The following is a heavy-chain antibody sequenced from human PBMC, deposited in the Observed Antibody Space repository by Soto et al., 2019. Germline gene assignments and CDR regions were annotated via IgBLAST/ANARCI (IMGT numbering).Heavy chain of an antibody. CDR3: ATTGRVVLDAFDI. Sequence: QVQLVESGGGVVQPGRSLRLSCAASGFTFSSYAMHWVRQAPGKGLEWVAVISYDGSNKYYADSVKGRFTISRDNSKNTLYLQMNSLRAEDTAVYYCATTGRVVLDAFDIWGQGTMVTVSS. CDR1: GFTFSSYA. CDR2: ISYDGSNK. J-gene: IGHJ3*02. V-gene: IGHV3-30-3*01. D-gene: IGHD3-3*01.